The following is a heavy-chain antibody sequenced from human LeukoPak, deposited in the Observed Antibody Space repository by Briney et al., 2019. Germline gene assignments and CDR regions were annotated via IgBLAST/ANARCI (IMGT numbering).Heavy chain of an antibody. D-gene: IGHD3-22*01. J-gene: IGHJ5*02. CDR1: GDSISSGGYS. V-gene: IGHV4-30-2*01. CDR3: ARSPLAFYDSSGYPRVWFDP. CDR2: ISQSGNI. Sequence: SQTLSLTCTISGDSISSGGYSWSWIRQPPGKGLEWIGYIYHIGYISQSGNIYQNPSLKSRVTISLDTSRNQFSLKLSSVTAADTAVYYCARSPLAFYDSSGYPRVWFDPWGQGTLVTVSS.